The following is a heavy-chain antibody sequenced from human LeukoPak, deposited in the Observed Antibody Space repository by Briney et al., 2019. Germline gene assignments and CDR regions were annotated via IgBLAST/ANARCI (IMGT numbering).Heavy chain of an antibody. Sequence: GASLRLSCAASGFIFSNYAMSWVRQAPGKGXXXXXXXXXRGSSTYYADSVKGRFTISRDNSKNTLYLQLNRLRAEDTAVYYCAKWGDYDILTGYYDSDYWGQGTLVTVSS. CDR3: AKWGDYDILTGYYDSDY. CDR1: GFIFSNYA. CDR2: XXXRGSST. D-gene: IGHD3-9*01. V-gene: IGHV3-23*01. J-gene: IGHJ4*02.